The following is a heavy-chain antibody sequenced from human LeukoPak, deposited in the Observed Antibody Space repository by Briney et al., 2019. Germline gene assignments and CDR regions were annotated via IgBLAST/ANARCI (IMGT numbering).Heavy chain of an antibody. D-gene: IGHD6-19*01. CDR2: IRYDGGNK. J-gene: IGHJ4*02. V-gene: IGHV3-30*02. CDR1: GFTLGTYG. Sequence: GGSLRLSCAASGFTLGTYGMHWVRQAPGKGLEGVAYIRYDGGNKYYADSVKGRFTISRDNSKNTLYLQMNSLRTDDTAVYYCAKDRGSSSGPFDYWGQGTLVTVSS. CDR3: AKDRGSSSGPFDY.